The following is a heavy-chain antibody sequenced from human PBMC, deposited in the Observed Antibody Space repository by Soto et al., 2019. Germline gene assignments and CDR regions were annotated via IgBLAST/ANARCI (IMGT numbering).Heavy chain of an antibody. CDR3: ARAEYYDFWSGYPSPPDV. D-gene: IGHD3-3*01. CDR2: ISSSGSTI. J-gene: IGHJ6*04. V-gene: IGHV3-11*01. Sequence: GGSLRLSCAASGFTFSDYYMSWIRQAPGKGLEWVSYISSSGSTIYYADSVKGRFTISRDNAKNSLYLQMNSLRAEDTAVYYCARAEYYDFWSGYPSPPDVWGKGTTVTVSS. CDR1: GFTFSDYY.